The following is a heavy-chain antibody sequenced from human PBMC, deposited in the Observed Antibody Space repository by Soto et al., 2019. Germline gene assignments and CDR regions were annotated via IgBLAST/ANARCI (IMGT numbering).Heavy chain of an antibody. J-gene: IGHJ6*03. CDR2: INHSGST. CDR1: GGSFSGYY. Sequence: SETLSLTCAVYGGSFSGYYWSWIRQPPGKGLEWIGEINHSGSTNYNPSLKSRVTISVDTSKNQFSLKLSSVTAADTAVYYCARAPLGVPAATHYYYYYYMDVWGKGTTVTVSS. CDR3: ARAPLGVPAATHYYYYYYMDV. V-gene: IGHV4-34*01. D-gene: IGHD2-2*01.